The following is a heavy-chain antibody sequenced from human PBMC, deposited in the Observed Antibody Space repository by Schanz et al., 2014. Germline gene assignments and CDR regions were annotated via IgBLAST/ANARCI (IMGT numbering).Heavy chain of an antibody. D-gene: IGHD3-22*01. Sequence: QVQLVQSGTEVKKPGASVKVSCKASGYTFTNFYIHWVRQAPGQGLEWVGIINPSEGGTSFPQKLKDRLAMTRETSASTFYMELRSLRSEDTAVYYCAGAVDSSGYDFDYWGQGTLVAVSS. J-gene: IGHJ4*02. CDR3: AGAVDSSGYDFDY. CDR2: INPSEGGT. V-gene: IGHV1-46*04. CDR1: GYTFTNFY.